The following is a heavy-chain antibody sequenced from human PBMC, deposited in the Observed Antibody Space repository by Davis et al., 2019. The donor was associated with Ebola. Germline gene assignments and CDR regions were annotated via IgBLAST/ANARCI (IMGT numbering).Heavy chain of an antibody. Sequence: GESLKISCAASGFTFSGSAMHWVRQASGKGLEWVGRISSKANSYATAYAASVKGRFTISSDDSKNTAYLKMNSLKTEDTAVYYCTSTDTRNRGDYWGQGTLVTVSS. J-gene: IGHJ4*02. CDR3: TSTDTRNRGDY. CDR1: GFTFSGSA. CDR2: ISSKANSYAT. D-gene: IGHD1-14*01. V-gene: IGHV3-73*01.